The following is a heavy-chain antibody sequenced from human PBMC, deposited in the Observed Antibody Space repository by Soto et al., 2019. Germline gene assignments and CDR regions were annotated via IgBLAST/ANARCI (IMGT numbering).Heavy chain of an antibody. CDR3: ARGDSSGYGRVFDY. CDR1: GFTFSSYT. CDR2: ISTSSTTI. Sequence: EVQLVESGGGLVQPGGSLRLSCAASGFTFSSYTMNWVRQAPGKGLEWVSYISTSSTTIYYADSVKGRFTISRDNAKNSRYLQRNSLRAEDTAVYYCARGDSSGYGRVFDYWGQGTLVTVSS. J-gene: IGHJ4*02. V-gene: IGHV3-48*01. D-gene: IGHD3-22*01.